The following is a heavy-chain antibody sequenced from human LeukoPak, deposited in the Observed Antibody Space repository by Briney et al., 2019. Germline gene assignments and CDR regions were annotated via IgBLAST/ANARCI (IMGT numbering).Heavy chain of an antibody. J-gene: IGHJ4*01. Sequence: PSETLSLTCTVSGASINDNYWNWIRQPPGKGLEWIGYIYSSGSANYHPSLTSRVVISGDTSKNQISLNLTSVTAADTAVYLCARHRDYYDTWGHGTLVTVSS. CDR1: GASINDNY. CDR3: ARHRDYYDT. V-gene: IGHV4-59*08. D-gene: IGHD3-22*01. CDR2: IYSSGSA.